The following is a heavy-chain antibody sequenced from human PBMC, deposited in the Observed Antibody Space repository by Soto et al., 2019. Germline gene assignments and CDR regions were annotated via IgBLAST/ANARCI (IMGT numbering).Heavy chain of an antibody. Sequence: GGSLRLSCAASGFTFSSYAMHWVRQAPGKGLEWVAVISYDGSNKYYADSVKGRFTISRDNSKNTLYLQMNSLRAEDTAVYYCARDRVYVPLGNYYYYYGMDVWGQGTTVTVSS. V-gene: IGHV3-30-3*01. J-gene: IGHJ6*02. CDR3: ARDRVYVPLGNYYYYYGMDV. D-gene: IGHD3-10*02. CDR1: GFTFSSYA. CDR2: ISYDGSNK.